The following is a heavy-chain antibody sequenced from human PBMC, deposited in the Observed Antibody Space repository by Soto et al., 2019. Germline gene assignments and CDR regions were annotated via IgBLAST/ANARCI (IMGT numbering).Heavy chain of an antibody. CDR1: GVSIGSHF. J-gene: IGHJ3*02. D-gene: IGHD2-15*01. CDR3: TSLPYTVVAALDS. CDR2: IYHTVNT. Sequence: QVQLQESGPRLVKPSETLSLTCSVSGVSIGSHFWSWIRQAPGKGPELVGYIYHTVNTNYNPALKSRLTITMATSEHQLSLRLSSLTAADTAVFYRTSLPYTVVAALDSWGQGTMVNVSS. V-gene: IGHV4-59*11.